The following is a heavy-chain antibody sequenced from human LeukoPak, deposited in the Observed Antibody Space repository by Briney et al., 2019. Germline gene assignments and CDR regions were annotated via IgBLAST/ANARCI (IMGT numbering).Heavy chain of an antibody. D-gene: IGHD2-21*02. CDR3: TTIGIHVVVVTVITSDN. CDR1: GIPFARVW. V-gene: IGHV3-15*01. Sequence: GGSLRLSCAASGIPFARVWMSWVRQAPGKGLEWVGRIKSKSDGGTTDYAAPVKGRFTISRDDSKNTLYLQMDSLKTEDTAVYYCTTIGIHVVVVTVITSDNWSQGTLVTVSS. J-gene: IGHJ4*02. CDR2: IKSKSDGGTT.